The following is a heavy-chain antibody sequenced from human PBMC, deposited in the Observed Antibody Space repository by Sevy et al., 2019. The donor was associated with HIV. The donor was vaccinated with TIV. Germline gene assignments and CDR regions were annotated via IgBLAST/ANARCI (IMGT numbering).Heavy chain of an antibody. Sequence: GGSLRLSCAASGFTFSSYAMSWVRQAPGKGLEWVSAISGSGGSTYYADSVKGRFTISRDNSKNTLYLQMNSLRAEDTAVYYCAKVPRGKRRSDQPTIFGVVAKTNWFDPWGQGTLVTVSS. CDR3: AKVPRGKRRSDQPTIFGVVAKTNWFDP. CDR1: GFTFSSYA. CDR2: ISGSGGST. J-gene: IGHJ5*02. V-gene: IGHV3-23*01. D-gene: IGHD3-3*01.